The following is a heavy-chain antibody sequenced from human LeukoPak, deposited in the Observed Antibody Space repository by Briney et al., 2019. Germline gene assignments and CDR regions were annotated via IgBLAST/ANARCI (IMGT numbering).Heavy chain of an antibody. Sequence: GGSLRLSCAASVFTFSSYSMNWVRQAPGKGLEWVSYISSSSSTIYYADSVKGRFTISRDNAKNSLYLQMNSLRDEDTAVYYCARGSSTVTTKFDYWGQGTLVTVSS. D-gene: IGHD4-11*01. J-gene: IGHJ4*02. V-gene: IGHV3-48*02. CDR3: ARGSSTVTTKFDY. CDR1: VFTFSSYS. CDR2: ISSSSSTI.